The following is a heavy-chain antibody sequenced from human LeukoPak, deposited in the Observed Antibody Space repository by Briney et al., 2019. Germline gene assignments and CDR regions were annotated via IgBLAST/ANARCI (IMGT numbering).Heavy chain of an antibody. D-gene: IGHD2-2*01. V-gene: IGHV4-34*01. CDR2: INHSGST. CDR3: ARDYCSSTSCPFDY. Sequence: SETLSLTCAVYGGSFSGYYWSWIRQPPGKGLEWIGEINHSGSTNYNPSLKSRVTISVDTSKNQFSLKLSSVTAADTAVYYCARDYCSSTSCPFDYWGRGTLVTVSS. CDR1: GGSFSGYY. J-gene: IGHJ4*02.